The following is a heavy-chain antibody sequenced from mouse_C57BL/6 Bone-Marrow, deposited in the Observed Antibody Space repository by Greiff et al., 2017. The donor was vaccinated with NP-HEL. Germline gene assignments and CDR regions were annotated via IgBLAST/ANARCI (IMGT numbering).Heavy chain of an antibody. CDR1: GYTFTSYW. CDR3: AMGGYDYDDGCRYWYFDV. J-gene: IGHJ1*03. V-gene: IGHV1-72*01. CDR2: IDPNSGGT. Sequence: QVQLQQPGAELVKPGASVKLSCKASGYTFTSYWMHWVKQRPGRGLEWIGRIDPNSGGTKYNEKFKSKATLTVDKPSSTAYMELSSLTSEGSTVYYCAMGGYDYDDGCRYWYFDVWGTGTTVTVSS. D-gene: IGHD2-4*01.